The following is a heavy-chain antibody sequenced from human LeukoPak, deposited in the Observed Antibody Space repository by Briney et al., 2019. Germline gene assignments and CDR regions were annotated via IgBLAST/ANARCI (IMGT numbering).Heavy chain of an antibody. V-gene: IGHV4-39*07. J-gene: IGHJ4*02. CDR2: IYYSGST. D-gene: IGHD5-18*01. CDR3: ARDYQGGYGDKTVDY. Sequence: NPSETLSLTCTVSGGSISSSNFYWGWIRQPPGKGLEWIGSIYYSGSTYYNPSLKSRVTISVDTSKNQFSLKLSSVTAADTAVYYCARDYQGGYGDKTVDYWGQGTLVTVSS. CDR1: GGSISSSNFY.